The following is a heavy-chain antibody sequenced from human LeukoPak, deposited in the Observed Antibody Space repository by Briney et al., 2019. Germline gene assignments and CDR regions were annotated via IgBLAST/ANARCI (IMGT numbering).Heavy chain of an antibody. J-gene: IGHJ6*02. CDR3: ARDSAPRDFGMDV. V-gene: IGHV4-59*01. CDR1: GGSISSYY. Sequence: PSETLSLTCTVSGGSISSYYWSWIRQPPAKGLHWMGYIYYSGSTNYNPSLKSRVTISVDTSKSQFSLKLSSVTAADTAVYYCARDSAPRDFGMDVWGQGTTVTVSS. CDR2: IYYSGST.